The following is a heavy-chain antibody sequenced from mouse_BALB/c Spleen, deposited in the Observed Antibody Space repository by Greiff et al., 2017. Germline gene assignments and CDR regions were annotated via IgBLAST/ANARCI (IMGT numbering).Heavy chain of an antibody. Sequence: EVKVIESGGGLVQPGGSRNLSCAASGFTFSSFGMHWVRQAPEKALDCVAYISSGSSTIYYADTVKGRFTISRDTPKNTPFLQMTSLRSEDTAMYNCARVYDGYYLDWYSDVWGAGSTVSASS. CDR1: GFTFSSFG. V-gene: IGHV5-17*02. D-gene: IGHD2-3*01. J-gene: IGHJ1*01. CDR2: ISSGSSTI. CDR3: ARVYDGYYLDWYSDV.